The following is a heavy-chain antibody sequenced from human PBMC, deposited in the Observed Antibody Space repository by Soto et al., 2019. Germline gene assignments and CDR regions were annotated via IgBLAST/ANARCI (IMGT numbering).Heavy chain of an antibody. CDR1: GASISSSNW. CDR2: VHHRGTT. Sequence: SETLSLTCAVSGASISSSNWWHWVRQPPGKGLEWIGEVHHRGTTNYSPSLKSRVAISVDKSKNQFSLKLNSVTAADTAVYYCARVRQYCSATSCYLDPWGQGTLVTVS. J-gene: IGHJ5*02. CDR3: ARVRQYCSATSCYLDP. D-gene: IGHD2-2*01. V-gene: IGHV4-4*02.